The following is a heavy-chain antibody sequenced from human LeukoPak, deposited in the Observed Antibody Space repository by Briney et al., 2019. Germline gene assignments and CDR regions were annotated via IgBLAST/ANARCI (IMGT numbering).Heavy chain of an antibody. J-gene: IGHJ5*02. CDR1: GGSFSGYY. Sequence: PSETLSLTCAVYGGSFSGYYWSWIRQPPGKGLEWIGEINHSGSTNYNPSLKSRVTISVDTSKNQFSLKLSSVTAADTAVYYCARGGILTGSRFDPWCQGTLVTVSS. D-gene: IGHD3-9*01. V-gene: IGHV4-34*01. CDR2: INHSGST. CDR3: ARGGILTGSRFDP.